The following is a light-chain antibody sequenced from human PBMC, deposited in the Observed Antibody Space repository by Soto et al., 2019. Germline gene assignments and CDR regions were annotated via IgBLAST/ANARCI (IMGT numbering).Light chain of an antibody. J-gene: IGKJ3*01. CDR3: QQYTTSPAVT. V-gene: IGKV3-20*01. CDR2: GAS. CDR1: QSVSSSY. Sequence: EIVLTQSPGTLSLSPGERASLSCRASQSVSSSYLAWYQQKPGQAPRLLIYGASSRATGIPDRFSGSGSGTDFTLTISRLEPEDFAVYYYQQYTTSPAVTFGPGTKVDIK.